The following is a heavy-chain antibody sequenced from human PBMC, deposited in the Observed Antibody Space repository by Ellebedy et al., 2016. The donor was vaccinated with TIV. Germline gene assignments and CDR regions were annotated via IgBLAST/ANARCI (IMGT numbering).Heavy chain of an antibody. D-gene: IGHD3-10*01. CDR3: ATPGHYYGSGSYAFDI. J-gene: IGHJ3*02. Sequence: AASVKVSCKASGGTFSSYAISWVRQAPGQGLEWMGGIIPIFGTANYAQKFQGRVTITADESTSTAYMELSSLRSEDTAVYYCATPGHYYGSGSYAFDIWGQGTMVTVSS. CDR2: IIPIFGTA. V-gene: IGHV1-69*13. CDR1: GGTFSSYA.